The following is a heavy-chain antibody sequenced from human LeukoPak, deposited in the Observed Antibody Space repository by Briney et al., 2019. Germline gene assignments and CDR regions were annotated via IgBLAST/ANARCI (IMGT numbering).Heavy chain of an antibody. J-gene: IGHJ4*02. Sequence: PSETLSLACSVSGGSISNFYWNWIRQPPGKGLEWIGYIYYTGSTNSNPSLKSRLTISLDTSKKHFSLKLSSVTAADTAIYYCASSYFYDGNRYFDYWGQGALVTVSS. CDR3: ASSYFYDGNRYFDY. D-gene: IGHD3-22*01. V-gene: IGHV4-59*08. CDR2: IYYTGST. CDR1: GGSISNFY.